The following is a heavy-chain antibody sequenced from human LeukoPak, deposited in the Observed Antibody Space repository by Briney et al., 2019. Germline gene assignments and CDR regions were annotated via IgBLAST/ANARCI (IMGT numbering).Heavy chain of an antibody. J-gene: IGHJ4*02. Sequence: PSETLSLTCTVSGSSISSYYWSWIRQPPGKGLEWIGYIYYSGSANYNPSLKSRVTISVDTSKNHFSLKLSSMTAADTAVYYCARLMAPSTGRYFDYWGQGTLVTVSS. CDR2: IYYSGSA. V-gene: IGHV4-59*08. CDR1: GSSISSYY. D-gene: IGHD2-8*01. CDR3: ARLMAPSTGRYFDY.